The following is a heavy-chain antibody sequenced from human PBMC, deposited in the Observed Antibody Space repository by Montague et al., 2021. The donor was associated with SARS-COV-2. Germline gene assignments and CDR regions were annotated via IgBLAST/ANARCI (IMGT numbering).Heavy chain of an antibody. V-gene: IGHV3-13*01. J-gene: IGHJ6*02. CDR3: ARAGLGGAYYYYYGMDV. D-gene: IGHD4-23*01. CDR2: IGTAGDT. CDR1: GFTFSSYG. Sequence: SLRLSCPASGFTFSSYGMHWVRQATGKGLEWVSAIGTAGDTYYPGSVKGRFTISRENAKNSLYLQMNSLRAGDTAVYYCARAGLGGAYYYYYGMDVWGQGTTVTVSS.